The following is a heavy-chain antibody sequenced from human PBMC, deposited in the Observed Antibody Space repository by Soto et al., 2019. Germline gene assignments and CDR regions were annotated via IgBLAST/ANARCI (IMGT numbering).Heavy chain of an antibody. J-gene: IGHJ2*01. CDR3: AKGPKNDYCDNWYLDL. CDR2: ISGSGGST. D-gene: IGHD4-17*01. Sequence: EVQLLESGGGLVQPGGSLRLSCAASGFTFSSYAMSWVRQSPGKGLEWVSAISGSGGSTYYADSVKCRFTISRDNSKNTLYLQMNSLTAEDRAVYYCAKGPKNDYCDNWYLDLWGRGTLVTVSS. CDR1: GFTFSSYA. V-gene: IGHV3-23*01.